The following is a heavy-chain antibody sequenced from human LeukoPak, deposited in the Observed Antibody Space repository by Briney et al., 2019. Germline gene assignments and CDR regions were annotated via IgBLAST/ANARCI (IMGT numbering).Heavy chain of an antibody. CDR3: ARGLHEYGSGSTRFCY. CDR1: GLTFSSYS. CDR2: ISSSSSTI. D-gene: IGHD3-10*01. J-gene: IGHJ4*02. V-gene: IGHV3-48*02. Sequence: GGSLRLSCAVSGLTFSSYSMHWVRQAPGKGLEWVSYISSSSSTIYYADSVKGRFTISRDNAKNSLYLQMNSLTDEDTAVYYCARGLHEYGSGSTRFCYWGQGTLVSVSS.